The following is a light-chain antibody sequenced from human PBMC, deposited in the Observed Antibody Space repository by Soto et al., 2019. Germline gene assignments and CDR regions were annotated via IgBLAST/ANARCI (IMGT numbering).Light chain of an antibody. CDR1: SSDVGAYDF. J-gene: IGLJ1*01. V-gene: IGLV2-14*03. CDR3: SSSTSSSTRV. Sequence: QSALTQPASVSGSPGQSITISCTGTSSDVGAYDFVSWYQQHPDKAPKPMIYEVSNRPSGVSNRFSGSKSVNTATLTISGLQAEDEADYYCSSSTSSSTRVFGTGTKLTVL. CDR2: EVS.